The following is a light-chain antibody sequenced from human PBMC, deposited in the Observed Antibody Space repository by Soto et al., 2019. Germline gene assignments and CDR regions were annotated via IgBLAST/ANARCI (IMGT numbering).Light chain of an antibody. V-gene: IGKV1-5*01. CDR3: KQYNSYSQT. J-gene: IGKJ1*01. Sequence: DIQMTQSPSTLSASVGDRVTITCRASQSISSWLAWYQQKPGKAPKLLIYDASSLESGVQSRFSGSGSGTEFTLTTRSLQPDDFATYYCKQYNSYSQTFGQGTKVDIK. CDR1: QSISSW. CDR2: DAS.